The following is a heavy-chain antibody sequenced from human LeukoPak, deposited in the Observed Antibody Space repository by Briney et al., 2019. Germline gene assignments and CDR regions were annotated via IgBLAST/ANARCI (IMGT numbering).Heavy chain of an antibody. V-gene: IGHV1-69*13. CDR3: ARDRGVLLCP. D-gene: IGHD3-10*02. J-gene: IGHJ5*02. CDR1: GGTFSSYA. Sequence: PAASVKVSCKASGGTFSSYAISWVRQATGQGLEWMGGIIPIFGTANYAQKFQGRVTITADESTSTAYMELSSLRSEDTAVYYCARDRGVLLCPWGQGTLLTVSS. CDR2: IIPIFGTA.